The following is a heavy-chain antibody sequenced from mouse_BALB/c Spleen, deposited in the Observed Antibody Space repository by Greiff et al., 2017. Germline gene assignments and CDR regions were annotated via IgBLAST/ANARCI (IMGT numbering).Heavy chain of an antibody. CDR1: GFTFTDCY. V-gene: IGHV7-3*02. CDR3: ASSWYFDV. J-gene: IGHJ1*01. CDR2: IRNKANGYTT. Sequence: EVNLVESGGGLVQPGGSLRLSCATSGFTFTDCYMSWVRQPPGKALEWLGFIRNKANGYTTEYSASVKGRFTISRDNSQSILYLQMNTLRAEDSATYYCASSWYFDVWGAGTTVTVSS.